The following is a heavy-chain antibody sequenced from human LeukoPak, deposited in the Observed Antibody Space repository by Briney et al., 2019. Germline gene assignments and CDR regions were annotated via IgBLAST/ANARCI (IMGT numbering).Heavy chain of an antibody. CDR2: INPNSGGT. CDR1: GYTFTGYY. CDR3: ARARRSGYYYFDY. V-gene: IGHV1-2*02. Sequence: VASVKVSCKASGYTFTGYYMHWARQAPGQGLEWMGWINPNSGGTNYAQKFQGRVTMTRDTSISTAYMDLSSLRSDDTAFYYCARARRSGYYYFDYWGQGTLVTVSS. J-gene: IGHJ4*02. D-gene: IGHD3-3*01.